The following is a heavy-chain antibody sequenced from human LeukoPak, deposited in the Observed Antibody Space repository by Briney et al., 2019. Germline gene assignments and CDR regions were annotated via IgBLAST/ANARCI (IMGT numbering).Heavy chain of an antibody. J-gene: IGHJ4*02. V-gene: IGHV4-39*01. D-gene: IGHD6-13*01. CDR3: ARHSSSWYVYYFDY. CDR1: GGSVSSSSYY. CDR2: IYYSGST. Sequence: TSETLSLTCTVSGGSVSSSSYYWGWIRQPPGKGLEWFGSIYYSGSTYYNPSLKSRVTISVDSPKNQLSLKLRSVTAADTAVYYCARHSSSWYVYYFDYWGQGTLVTVSS.